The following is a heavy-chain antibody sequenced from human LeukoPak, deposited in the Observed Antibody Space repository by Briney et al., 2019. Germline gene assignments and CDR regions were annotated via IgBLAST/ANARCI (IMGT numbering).Heavy chain of an antibody. CDR3: ARDRDFWSGYYDFDY. J-gene: IGHJ4*02. CDR1: GGTFSSYA. D-gene: IGHD3-3*01. Sequence: SVKVSCKASGGTFSSYAISWVRQAPGQGLEWMGGIIPIVGTANYAQKFQGRVTITADESTSTAYMELSSLRSEDTAVYYCARDRDFWSGYYDFDYWGQGTLVTVSS. CDR2: IIPIVGTA. V-gene: IGHV1-69*13.